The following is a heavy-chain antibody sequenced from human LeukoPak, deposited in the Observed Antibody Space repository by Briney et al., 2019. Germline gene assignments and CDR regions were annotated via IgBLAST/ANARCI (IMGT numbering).Heavy chain of an antibody. CDR1: GFTFSSYV. Sequence: GGSLRLSCAASGFTFSSYVMTWVRQAPGKGLEWVAVIWYDGSNKYYADSVKGRFIISRDNSKNTLYLQVNSLRAEDTAVYYCARDPYGSGSTSFDNWGQGTMVTVSS. D-gene: IGHD3-10*01. J-gene: IGHJ3*02. CDR3: ARDPYGSGSTSFDN. CDR2: IWYDGSNK. V-gene: IGHV3-33*08.